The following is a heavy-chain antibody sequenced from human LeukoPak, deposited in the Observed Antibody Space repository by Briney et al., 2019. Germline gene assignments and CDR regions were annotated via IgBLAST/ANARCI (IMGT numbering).Heavy chain of an antibody. Sequence: SVKVSCKASGGTFSSYAISWVGQAPGQGLEWMGGIIPIFGTANYAQKFQGRVTITADESTSTAYMELSSLRSEDTAVYYCARVGYYYDSSGYFYWGQGTLVTVSS. D-gene: IGHD3-22*01. CDR1: GGTFSSYA. CDR3: ARVGYYYDSSGYFY. CDR2: IIPIFGTA. V-gene: IGHV1-69*13. J-gene: IGHJ4*02.